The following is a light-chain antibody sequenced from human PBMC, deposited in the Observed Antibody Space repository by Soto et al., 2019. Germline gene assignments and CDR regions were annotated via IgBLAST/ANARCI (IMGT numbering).Light chain of an antibody. J-gene: IGKJ3*01. V-gene: IGKV3-20*01. CDR2: GAS. Sequence: EIVLTQSPGTRSLSPGERATLSCRASQSVSGTYLAWYQQRPGQAPKVLIYGASSRAAGIPDRFSGSVSGTDFTLTISRLEHEEFAVYYCQQYGASPFNCGPGTKVDIK. CDR3: QQYGASPFN. CDR1: QSVSGTY.